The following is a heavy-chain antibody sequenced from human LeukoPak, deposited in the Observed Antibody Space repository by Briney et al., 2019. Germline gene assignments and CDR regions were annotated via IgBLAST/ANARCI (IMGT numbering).Heavy chain of an antibody. Sequence: GGSLRLSCAASGFTFSSYSMNWVRQAPGKGLEWVSYISSSSSTIYYADSVKGRFTISRDNAKNSLYLQMNSLRAEDAAVYYCARDRLYYYDSSGKFDYWGQGTLVLVSS. CDR1: GFTFSSYS. D-gene: IGHD3-22*01. CDR2: ISSSSSTI. V-gene: IGHV3-48*01. J-gene: IGHJ4*02. CDR3: ARDRLYYYDSSGKFDY.